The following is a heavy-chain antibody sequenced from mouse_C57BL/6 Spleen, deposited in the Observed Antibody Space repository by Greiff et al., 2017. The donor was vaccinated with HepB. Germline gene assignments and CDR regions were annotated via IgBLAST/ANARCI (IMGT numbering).Heavy chain of an antibody. Sequence: EVNVVESGEGLVKPGGSLKLSCAASGFTFSRYALSWVRQTPEKRLEWVAYISSGGDYIYYADTVKGRFTISRDNARNTLYLQMSSLKSEATALYYCTRDRGYYGRSDTWYFDVWGTGTTVTVSS. V-gene: IGHV5-9-1*02. D-gene: IGHD1-1*01. J-gene: IGHJ1*03. CDR1: GFTFSRYA. CDR3: TRDRGYYGRSDTWYFDV. CDR2: ISSGGDYI.